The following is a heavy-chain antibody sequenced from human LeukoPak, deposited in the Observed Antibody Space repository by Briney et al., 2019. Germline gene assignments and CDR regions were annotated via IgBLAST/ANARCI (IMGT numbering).Heavy chain of an antibody. V-gene: IGHV3-66*01. Sequence: GGSLRLSCAASGFTVSSNYMSWVRQAPGKGLEWVSVIYSGGSTYYADSVKGRFTISRDNAINSLYLQMNSLRAEDTAVYYCARGHQLLYSALKGNNYFDYWGQGALVTVSS. CDR2: IYSGGST. CDR1: GFTVSSNY. D-gene: IGHD3-10*02. CDR3: ARGHQLLYSALKGNNYFDY. J-gene: IGHJ4*02.